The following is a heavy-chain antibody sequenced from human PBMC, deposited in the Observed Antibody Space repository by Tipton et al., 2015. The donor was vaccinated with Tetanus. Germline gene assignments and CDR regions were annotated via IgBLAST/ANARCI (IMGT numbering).Heavy chain of an antibody. V-gene: IGHV4-4*07. CDR2: IYTSGST. J-gene: IGHJ3*01. CDR1: GDSISSFY. D-gene: IGHD2-15*01. CDR3: ARGRGRGAFDL. Sequence: GLVKPSETLSLTCSVSGDSISSFYWSWIRQPAGKGLEWIGRIYTSGSTNYNPSLKSRVTMSVDTSKRQFSLKLNSVTAADTAVYYCARGRGRGAFDLWAKGQWSPSLQ.